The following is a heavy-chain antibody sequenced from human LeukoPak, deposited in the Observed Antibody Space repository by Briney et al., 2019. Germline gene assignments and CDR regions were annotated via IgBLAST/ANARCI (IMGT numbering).Heavy chain of an antibody. CDR2: MNTNSGNT. V-gene: IGHV1-8*01. CDR1: GYTFTSYD. CDR3: ARGRGRWKLDSGRALTPNWFDL. D-gene: IGHD5-12*01. J-gene: IGHJ5*02. Sequence: ASVKVSCKASGYTFTSYDINWVRQATGQGLEWMGWMNTNSGNTGYAQKFQGRVTMTRNTAISTAYMELSSLRSEDTAVYYCARGRGRWKLDSGRALTPNWFDLWGQGTLVTVSS.